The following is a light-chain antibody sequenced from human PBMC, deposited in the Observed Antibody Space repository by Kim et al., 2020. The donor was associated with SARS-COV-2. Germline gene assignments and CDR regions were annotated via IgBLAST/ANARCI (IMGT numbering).Light chain of an antibody. Sequence: GQCITVSSQGTSSDVSCYIHVTCDQQHPGKAPKLMIYEVSKRPSGVPDRFSGSRSGNTASLTVSGLQAEDEADCYCSSYAGSNNLVFGGGTQLTVL. J-gene: IGLJ3*02. CDR1: SSDVSCYIH. CDR2: EVS. V-gene: IGLV2-8*01. CDR3: SSYAGSNNLV.